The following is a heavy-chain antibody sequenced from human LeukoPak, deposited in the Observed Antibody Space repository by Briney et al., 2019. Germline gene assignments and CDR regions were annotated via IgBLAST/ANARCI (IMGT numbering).Heavy chain of an antibody. J-gene: IGHJ5*02. Sequence: SVTVSCKASGYTFTSYDINWVRQAPGQGLEWMGRIIPILGIANYAQKFQGRVTITADKSTSTAYMELSSLRSEDTAVYYCARAPQGSWFDPWGQGTLVTVSS. D-gene: IGHD3-10*01. CDR1: GYTFTSYD. CDR3: ARAPQGSWFDP. CDR2: IIPILGIA. V-gene: IGHV1-69*04.